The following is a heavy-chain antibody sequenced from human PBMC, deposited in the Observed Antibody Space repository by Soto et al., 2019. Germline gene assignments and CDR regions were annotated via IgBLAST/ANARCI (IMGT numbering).Heavy chain of an antibody. CDR1: GGSMIAYY. Sequence: SETLSLTCTVSGGSMIAYYWNWMRQPPGKGLQWIGYTYYSGSTTYNPSLKSRVTISVDSSKNQFSLKLDSVTPADTAVYYCARVRGTAGKRYFDYWGPGTLVTVS. CDR2: TYYSGST. D-gene: IGHD6-13*01. CDR3: ARVRGTAGKRYFDY. V-gene: IGHV4-59*01. J-gene: IGHJ4*02.